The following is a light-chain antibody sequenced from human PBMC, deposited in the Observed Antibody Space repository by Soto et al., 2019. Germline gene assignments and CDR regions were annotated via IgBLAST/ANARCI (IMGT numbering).Light chain of an antibody. V-gene: IGKV3-20*01. CDR2: GAS. CDR1: QTVRSTY. Sequence: EIVLTQSPGTLSLSPWERATLSCRASQTVRSTYLAWYQQKPGQAPRLLIYGASTRATGIPDRFSGSGSGTDFTLTITRLEPEDFAVFYCQQYGTSPGTFGQGTKLEIK. J-gene: IGKJ2*01. CDR3: QQYGTSPGT.